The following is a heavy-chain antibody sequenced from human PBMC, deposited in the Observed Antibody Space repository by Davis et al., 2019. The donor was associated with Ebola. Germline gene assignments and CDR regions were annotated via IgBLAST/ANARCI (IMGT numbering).Heavy chain of an antibody. CDR1: GGSFSGYY. Sequence: MPSETLSLTCAVYGGSFSGYYWSWIRQPPGKGLEWIGEINHSGSTNYNPSLKSRVTISVDTSKNQFSLKLSSVTAADTAVYYCARGHIVVVPAAILNWFDPWGQGTLVTVSS. D-gene: IGHD2-2*01. CDR3: ARGHIVVVPAAILNWFDP. J-gene: IGHJ5*02. CDR2: INHSGST. V-gene: IGHV4-34*01.